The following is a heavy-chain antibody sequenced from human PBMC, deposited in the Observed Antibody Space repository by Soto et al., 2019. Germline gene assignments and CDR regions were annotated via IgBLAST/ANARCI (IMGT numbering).Heavy chain of an antibody. V-gene: IGHV4-59*01. CDR1: GGSISSYY. J-gene: IGHJ5*02. CDR2: IYYSGST. CDR3: ARDRSGIAAAGTFDP. Sequence: PSETLSLTCTVSGGSISSYYWSWIRQPPGKGLEWIGYIYYSGSTNYNPSLKSRVTISVDTSKNQFSLKLSSVTAADTAVYYCARDRSGIAAAGTFDPWGQGTLVTVSS. D-gene: IGHD6-13*01.